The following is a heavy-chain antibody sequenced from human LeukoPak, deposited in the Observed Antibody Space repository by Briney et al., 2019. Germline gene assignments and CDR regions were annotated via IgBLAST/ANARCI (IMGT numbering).Heavy chain of an antibody. Sequence: HGGSLRLSCVASGFTFSSYGIHWVRQAPGRGVEWVAVVSSDGSIKYNADSVKGRFTISRDTSKNTVYLQMNSLGAEDTAFYYCARGYSSSWLGYFDYWGQGTLVTVSS. CDR2: VSSDGSIK. V-gene: IGHV3-30*03. CDR1: GFTFSSYG. CDR3: ARGYSSSWLGYFDY. D-gene: IGHD6-13*01. J-gene: IGHJ4*02.